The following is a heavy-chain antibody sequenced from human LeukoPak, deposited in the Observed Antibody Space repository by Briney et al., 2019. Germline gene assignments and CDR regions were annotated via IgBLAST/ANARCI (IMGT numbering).Heavy chain of an antibody. D-gene: IGHD3-10*01. CDR3: VRDRAFGDLWS. CDR1: GGSISSYY. Sequence: PSETLSLTCTVSGGSISSYYWSWVRQAPGKGLQWIGYFYSSGSLSYNPSLKSRVTISVRTSQNQFSLKLTSVTAADTAVYYGVRDRAFGDLWSWGQGTLVTVSS. V-gene: IGHV4-4*09. CDR2: FYSSGSL. J-gene: IGHJ5*02.